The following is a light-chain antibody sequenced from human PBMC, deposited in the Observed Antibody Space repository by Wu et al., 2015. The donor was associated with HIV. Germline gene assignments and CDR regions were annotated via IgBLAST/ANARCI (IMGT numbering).Light chain of an antibody. CDR2: DAS. V-gene: IGKV3-11*01. Sequence: EIVLTQSPATLSLSPGETATLSCRASQSVSSYLAWYQQKPGQAPRLLIYDASNRATGIPARFSGRGSGTDFTLTISSPEPEDFAVYYCQQRTSWPLTFGQGTRLEIK. J-gene: IGKJ5*01. CDR1: QSVSSY. CDR3: QQRTSWPLT.